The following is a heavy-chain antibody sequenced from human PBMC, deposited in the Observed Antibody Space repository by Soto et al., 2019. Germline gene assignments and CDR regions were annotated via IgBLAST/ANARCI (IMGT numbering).Heavy chain of an antibody. J-gene: IGHJ4*02. CDR1: GFTFSSYG. CDR3: ARSPYYYDSSNYYRY. D-gene: IGHD3-22*01. V-gene: IGHV3-48*02. CDR2: ISSSSTTI. Sequence: EVQLVESGGGLVQPGGSLRLSCAASGFTFSSYGMNWVRQAPGKGLEWVSYISSSSTTIYYADSVKGRFTIFRDNAKNSLYLQLNRLRDEDTAVYYCARSPYYYDSSNYYRYWGQGTLVTVSS.